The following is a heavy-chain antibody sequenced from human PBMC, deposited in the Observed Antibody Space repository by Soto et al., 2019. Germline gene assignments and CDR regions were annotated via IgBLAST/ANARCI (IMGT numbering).Heavy chain of an antibody. V-gene: IGHV4-4*02. D-gene: IGHD2-21*01. CDR1: GGSISSSHW. J-gene: IGHJ4*02. Sequence: QLQLQESGPGLVKPSGTLSLTCAVSGGSISSSHWWNWVRQPPGKGLEWIGEISESGSPNYNPSLKSRVTISIDKAKKYFSLKLDSVTAADTAVYYCAREVSGVQAFDYWGQGTLVTVSS. CDR2: ISESGSP. CDR3: AREVSGVQAFDY.